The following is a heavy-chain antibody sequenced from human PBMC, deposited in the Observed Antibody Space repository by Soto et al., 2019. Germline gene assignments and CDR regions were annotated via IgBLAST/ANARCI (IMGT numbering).Heavy chain of an antibody. V-gene: IGHV3-15*01. CDR3: TTGVPNYYDSSGYYDY. J-gene: IGHJ4*02. D-gene: IGHD3-22*01. CDR1: GFTFSNAW. CDR2: IKSKTDGGTT. Sequence: GESLKISCAASGFTFSNAWMSWVRQAPGKGLEWGGRIKSKTDGGTTDYAAPVKGRFTISRDDSKNTLYLQMNSLKTEDTAVYYCTTGVPNYYDSSGYYDYWGQGTLVTVSS.